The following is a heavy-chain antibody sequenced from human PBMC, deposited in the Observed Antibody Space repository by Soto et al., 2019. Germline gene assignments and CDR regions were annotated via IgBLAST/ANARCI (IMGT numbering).Heavy chain of an antibody. Sequence: EVQLVESGGGLVKPGGSLRLSCAASGFTFSNYNMNWVRQAPGKGLEWVSSISSSSVSIYFADSVKGRFTISRDNTKNSLYLKMNSLRAEATAVYYCARGHHCYSISCPYSYYYYYYVDVWGKGTTVTVSS. CDR1: GFTFSNYN. D-gene: IGHD6-13*01. CDR3: ARGHHCYSISCPYSYYYYYYVDV. V-gene: IGHV3-21*01. CDR2: ISSSSVSI. J-gene: IGHJ6*03.